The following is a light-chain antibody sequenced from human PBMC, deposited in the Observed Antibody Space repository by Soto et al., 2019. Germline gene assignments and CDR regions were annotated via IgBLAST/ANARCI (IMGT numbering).Light chain of an antibody. CDR3: QRFDASLFT. CDR1: QPIDRKF. Sequence: EVVLTQSPGTLSLSPGERATLSCRASQPIDRKFLAWYQQKPGQAPRLLIHGASTRATGVPDRFSGSGSERDFSLTISSLEPEDFAVYFCQRFDASLFTFGGGPRWRSN. J-gene: IGKJ4*01. V-gene: IGKV3-20*01. CDR2: GAS.